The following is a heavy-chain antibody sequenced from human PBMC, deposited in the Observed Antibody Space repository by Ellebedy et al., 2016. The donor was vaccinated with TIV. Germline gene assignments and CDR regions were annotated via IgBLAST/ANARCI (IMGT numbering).Heavy chain of an antibody. D-gene: IGHD1-1*01. V-gene: IGHV3-23*01. CDR1: GFSFNTYA. J-gene: IGHJ4*02. CDR2: LTRNGDNP. CDR3: AKEDWNDEWLEE. Sequence: PGGSLRLSCVGSGFSFNTYAMTWVRQAPGTGLEWVSTLTRNGDNPYYADSVNGRFTISKDNSKNMVFLQMNSLVAADTAVYNCAKEDWNDEWLEEWGQGALVKVSS.